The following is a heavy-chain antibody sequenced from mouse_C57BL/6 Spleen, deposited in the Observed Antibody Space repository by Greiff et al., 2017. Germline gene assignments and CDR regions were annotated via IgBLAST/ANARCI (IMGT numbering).Heavy chain of an antibody. D-gene: IGHD2-4*01. CDR2: ISSGGSYT. J-gene: IGHJ4*01. CDR3: ARQGLQTGDYYAMDY. Sequence: EVQGVESGGDLVKPGGSLKLSCAASGFTFSSYGMSWVRQTPDKRLEWVATISSGGSYTYYPDSVKGRFTISRDNAKNTLYLQMSSLKSEDTAMYYGARQGLQTGDYYAMDYWGQGTSVTVAS. CDR1: GFTFSSYG. V-gene: IGHV5-6*01.